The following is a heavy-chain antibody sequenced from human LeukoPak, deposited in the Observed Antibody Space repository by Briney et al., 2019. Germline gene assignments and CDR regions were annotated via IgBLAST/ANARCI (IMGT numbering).Heavy chain of an antibody. D-gene: IGHD3-10*01. J-gene: IGHJ4*02. V-gene: IGHV4-34*01. Sequence: PSETLSLTCAVYGGSFSAYYWSWIRQPPGKGLEWIGEINNSGSTNYNPSLKSRVAISVGTSRNQFSLRLSSVTAADTAVYYCARGQRITMADWGRGTLATVSS. CDR2: INNSGST. CDR1: GGSFSAYY. CDR3: ARGQRITMAD.